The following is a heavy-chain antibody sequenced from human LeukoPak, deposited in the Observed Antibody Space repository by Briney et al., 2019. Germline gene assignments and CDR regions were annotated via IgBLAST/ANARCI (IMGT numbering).Heavy chain of an antibody. Sequence: PSETLSLTCTVSGGSITSHNWNWIRQSPEKGLEWIGYIYSSGNTKYSPSLKSRVTISIDTSKNQFSLTPSSVTAADTAVYYCARSGAKAVVLGWFDPWGQGTLVTVSS. CDR3: ARSGAKAVVLGWFDP. CDR1: GGSITSHN. D-gene: IGHD7-27*01. J-gene: IGHJ5*02. CDR2: IYSSGNT. V-gene: IGHV4-59*11.